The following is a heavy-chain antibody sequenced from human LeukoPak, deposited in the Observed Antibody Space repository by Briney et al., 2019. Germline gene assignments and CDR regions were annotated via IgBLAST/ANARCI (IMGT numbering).Heavy chain of an antibody. CDR3: ARDWDNYFDF. CDR1: GFTFSSYA. CDR2: MSYDGNNK. J-gene: IGHJ4*02. Sequence: GGSLRLSCAASGFTFSSYAMHWVRQAPGKGLEWVAVMSYDGNNKYYADSVKGRFTISRDNSKNTLYLQMNSLRAEDTAVYYCARDWDNYFDFWGQGTLVTVSS. D-gene: IGHD1-26*01. V-gene: IGHV3-30-3*01.